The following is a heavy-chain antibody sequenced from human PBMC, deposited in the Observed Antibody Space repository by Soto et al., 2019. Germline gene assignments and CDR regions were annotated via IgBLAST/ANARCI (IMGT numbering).Heavy chain of an antibody. V-gene: IGHV3-15*01. J-gene: IGHJ6*02. CDR2: IKSKTDGGTT. Sequence: EVQLVESGGGLVKPGGSLRLSCAASGFTFSNAWMSWVRQAPGKGLEWVGRIKSKTDGGTTDYAAPVKGRFTISRDDSKNTLYLQMNSLKTEDTAVYYCTTEGPLYCSSTSCYSSYYYYGMDVWGQGTTVTVSS. D-gene: IGHD2-2*01. CDR1: GFTFSNAW. CDR3: TTEGPLYCSSTSCYSSYYYYGMDV.